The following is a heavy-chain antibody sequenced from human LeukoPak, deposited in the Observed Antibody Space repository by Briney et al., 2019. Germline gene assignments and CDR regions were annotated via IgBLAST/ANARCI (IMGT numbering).Heavy chain of an antibody. CDR1: GFTFSSHW. CDR2: IKQGGSEK. CDR3: ARGLNYGDRVDYLDS. V-gene: IGHV3-7*01. J-gene: IGHJ4*02. Sequence: GGSLRLSCVASGFTFSSHWMTWVRQAPGKGLEWVASIKQGGSEKYYADSVKGRFTVSRDNAKNSLYLQMNSLSADDTAIYYCARGLNYGDRVDYLDSSGQGTKVTVSS. D-gene: IGHD4-17*01.